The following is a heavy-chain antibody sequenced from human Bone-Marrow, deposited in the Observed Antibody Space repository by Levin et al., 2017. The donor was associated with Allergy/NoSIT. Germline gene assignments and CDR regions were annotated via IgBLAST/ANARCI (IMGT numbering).Heavy chain of an antibody. CDR3: AKPTNGYTSFDS. Sequence: GESLKISCAASGFTFNTHAMSWVRQAPGKGLEWVSTTSKSGGTTYYADPVKGRFTISRDNSKNTLFLQMNSLRADDTAVYYCAKPTNGYTSFDSWRQGTLVTVSS. CDR1: GFTFNTHA. J-gene: IGHJ4*02. D-gene: IGHD2-8*01. CDR2: TSKSGGTT. V-gene: IGHV3-23*01.